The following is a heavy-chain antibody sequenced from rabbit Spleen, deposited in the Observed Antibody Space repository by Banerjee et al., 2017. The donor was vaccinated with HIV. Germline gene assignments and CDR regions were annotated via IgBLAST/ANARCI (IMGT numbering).Heavy chain of an antibody. CDR1: GFSFSSSYY. J-gene: IGHJ3*01. CDR2: IYSSNIIT. CDR3: ARGGYGGHIYAMGL. Sequence: QEQLEESGGDLVKPEGSLTLTCTASGFSFSSSYYMYWVRQAPGKGLEWIGCIYSSNIITWYATWAKGRVTISKSSSTTVTLQMTSLAAADTATYFCARGGYGGHIYAMGLWGQGTLVSVS. V-gene: IGHV1S45*01. D-gene: IGHD4-2*01.